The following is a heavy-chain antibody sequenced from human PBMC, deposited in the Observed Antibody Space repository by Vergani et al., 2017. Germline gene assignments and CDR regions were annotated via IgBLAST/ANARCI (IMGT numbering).Heavy chain of an antibody. V-gene: IGHV1-69*09. CDR3: ARGRGYGGNSGASYVMDV. CDR1: GGTFSSYA. Sequence: QLVQSGPEVKKPGSSVKVSCKASGGTFSSYAISWVRQAPGQGLEWMGRIIPILGIANYAQKFQVRVTITADKSTSTAYMELSSLRSEDTAVYYCARGRGYGGNSGASYVMDVWGQGP. D-gene: IGHD4-23*01. CDR2: IIPILGIA. J-gene: IGHJ6*02.